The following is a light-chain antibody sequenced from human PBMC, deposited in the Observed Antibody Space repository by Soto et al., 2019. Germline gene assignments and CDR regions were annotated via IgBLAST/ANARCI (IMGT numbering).Light chain of an antibody. CDR3: QQFKSGTWT. J-gene: IGKJ1*01. CDR1: QNIERW. Sequence: DIQMTQSPSTLSASVWDRVTITCRASQNIERWLAWYQQKPGKAPKLLLYDVSSLESGVPSRFSGSGSATEFILTINGLQPDDFATYFCQQFKSGTWTFGQGIKVDIK. CDR2: DVS. V-gene: IGKV1-5*01.